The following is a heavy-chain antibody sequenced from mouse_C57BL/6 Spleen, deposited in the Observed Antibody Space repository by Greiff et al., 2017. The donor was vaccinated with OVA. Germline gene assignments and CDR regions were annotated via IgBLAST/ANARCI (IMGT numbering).Heavy chain of an antibody. J-gene: IGHJ2*01. Sequence: QLQQSGPELVKPGASVKISCKASGYAFSSSWMNWVKQRPGKGLEWIGRIYPGDGDTNYNGKFKGKATLTADKSSSTAYMQLSSLSSEDSAVYFCARTGNFDYWGKGTTLTVSS. CDR1: GYAFSSSW. V-gene: IGHV1-82*01. CDR2: IYPGDGDT. CDR3: ARTGNFDY. D-gene: IGHD4-1*01.